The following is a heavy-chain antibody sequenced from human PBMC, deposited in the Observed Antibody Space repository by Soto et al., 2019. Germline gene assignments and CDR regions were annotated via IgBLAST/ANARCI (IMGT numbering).Heavy chain of an antibody. D-gene: IGHD1-26*01. CDR3: ARDSGSFSGNHYYHYGMDF. CDR1: GASVSDKTFY. J-gene: IGHJ6*02. Sequence: ETLSLTCSVSGASVSDKTFYWSWLRQSPGKGLEWIGEINHSGSTNYNPSLKSRVTISVDTSKNQFSLKLSSVTAADTAVYYCARDSGSFSGNHYYHYGMDFWCPGTSVTVSS. CDR2: INHSGST. V-gene: IGHV4-61*01.